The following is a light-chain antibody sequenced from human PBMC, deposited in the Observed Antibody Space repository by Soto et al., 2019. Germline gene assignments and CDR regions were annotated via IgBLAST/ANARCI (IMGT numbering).Light chain of an antibody. V-gene: IGKV1-27*01. CDR3: QKYNTAPLT. CDR2: AAS. CDR1: KGISNY. J-gene: IGKJ4*01. Sequence: DIQMTQSPSSLSASVGDRVTITCRASKGISNYLAWYQQKPGKVPTLLMYAASTLQSGVPSRFSGSGSGTEFTLTISSLQPEDVATYYCQKYNTAPLTFGGGTKVETK.